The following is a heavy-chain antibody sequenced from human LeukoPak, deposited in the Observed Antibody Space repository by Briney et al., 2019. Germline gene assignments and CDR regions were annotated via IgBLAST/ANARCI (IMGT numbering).Heavy chain of an antibody. Sequence: GGSLRLSCADSRFIFSGHWMTWVRQAPGKGLEWVANIGEDGREKYYVDSVKGRFTVSRDNTKNSFFLQMNSLRAEDTAVYYCVRPNNRVFDVWGQGTVVTVS. V-gene: IGHV3-7*04. J-gene: IGHJ3*01. CDR2: IGEDGREK. CDR1: RFIFSGHW. D-gene: IGHD1/OR15-1a*01. CDR3: VRPNNRVFDV.